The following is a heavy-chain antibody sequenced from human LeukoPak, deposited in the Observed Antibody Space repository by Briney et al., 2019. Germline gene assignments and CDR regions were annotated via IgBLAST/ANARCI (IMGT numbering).Heavy chain of an antibody. V-gene: IGHV1-8*03. J-gene: IGHJ4*02. CDR3: GRRGYYDSSGKFDY. CDR2: MNPNSGNT. CDR1: GYTFTSYD. D-gene: IGHD3-22*01. Sequence: GASVKVSCKASGYTFTSYDINWVRQATGQGLEWMGWMNPNSGNTGYAQKFQGRVTITRNTSISTAYMELSSLRSEDTAVYYCGRRGYYDSSGKFDYWGQGTLVTVSS.